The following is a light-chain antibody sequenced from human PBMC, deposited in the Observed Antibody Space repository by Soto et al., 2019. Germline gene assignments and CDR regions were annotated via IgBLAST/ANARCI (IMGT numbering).Light chain of an antibody. V-gene: IGKV3-15*01. J-gene: IGKJ1*01. CDR2: GAS. CDR1: QSVSSN. CDR3: QQYGNSPST. Sequence: EIVMTQSPATLSVSPGERATLSCRASQSVSSNLAWYQQKPGQAPRLLIYGASTRATGIPARFSGSGSGTDFTLTISRLEPEDFAVYYCQQYGNSPSTFGQGTKVDIK.